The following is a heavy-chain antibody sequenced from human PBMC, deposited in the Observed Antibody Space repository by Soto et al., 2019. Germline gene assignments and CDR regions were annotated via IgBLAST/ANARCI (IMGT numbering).Heavy chain of an antibody. CDR3: ARVPVAGTILSRAFDI. V-gene: IGHV1-69*06. D-gene: IGHD6-19*01. J-gene: IGHJ3*02. CDR2: IIPIFGTA. Sequence: SVKVSCKACGGTFSSYAISWVRQAPGQGLEWMGGIIPIFGTANYAQKFQGRVTITADKSTSTAYMELSSLRFEDTAVYYCARVPVAGTILSRAFDIWGQGTMVTVSS. CDR1: GGTFSSYA.